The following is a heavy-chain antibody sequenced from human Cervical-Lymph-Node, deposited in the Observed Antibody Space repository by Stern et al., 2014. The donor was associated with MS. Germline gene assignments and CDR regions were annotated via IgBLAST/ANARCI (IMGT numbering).Heavy chain of an antibody. Sequence: EVQLVESGGTLVQPGGSLRLYCAASGFTFSSYAMSWVRQAPGKGLEWVSVISGSDGSTFYADSVKGRFTISRDNSKNTLFLQMNSLRAEDTAVYYCAKVYGSGPFDYWGQGTLVTVSS. J-gene: IGHJ4*02. D-gene: IGHD6-19*01. CDR2: ISGSDGST. V-gene: IGHV3-23*04. CDR1: GFTFSSYA. CDR3: AKVYGSGPFDY.